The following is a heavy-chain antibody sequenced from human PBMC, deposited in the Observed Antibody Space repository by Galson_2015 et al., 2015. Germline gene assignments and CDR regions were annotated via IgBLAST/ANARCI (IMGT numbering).Heavy chain of an antibody. CDR2: IGTAGDT. CDR3: ARGEEVVIRHGYNPLFDH. J-gene: IGHJ4*02. D-gene: IGHD2-21*01. V-gene: IGHV3-13*01. CDR1: GFIFNSYD. Sequence: SLRLSCAASGFIFNSYDMHWVRHGKGKGLEWVATIGTAGDTYYRGSVKGRFTVSRENGKSSLYLQMNSLRAGDTAVYYGARGEEVVIRHGYNPLFDHWGQGTLITVSS.